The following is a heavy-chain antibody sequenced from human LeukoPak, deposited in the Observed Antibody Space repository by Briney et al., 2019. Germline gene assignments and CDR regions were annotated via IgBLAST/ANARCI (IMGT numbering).Heavy chain of an antibody. J-gene: IGHJ4*02. D-gene: IGHD3-3*01. CDR3: AKGAYYAD. Sequence: GGSLRLSCAASGFTFSNSGMNWVRQAPGKGLEWVSTISGSGDSTYYADSVKGRFTSSRDNSENTLYLQMNSLRAEDTAVYYCAKGAYYADWAQGTLVTVSS. V-gene: IGHV3-23*01. CDR2: ISGSGDST. CDR1: GFTFSNSG.